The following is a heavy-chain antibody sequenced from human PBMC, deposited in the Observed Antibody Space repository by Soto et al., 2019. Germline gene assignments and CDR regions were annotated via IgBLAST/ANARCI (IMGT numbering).Heavy chain of an antibody. CDR1: GGSISSYY. CDR3: ARVVDHYYDFWSGYLRPYYYYYGMDV. D-gene: IGHD3-3*01. Sequence: SETLSLTCTVSGGSISSYYWSWIRQPPGKGLEWIGYIYYSGSTNYNPSLKSRVTISVDTSKNQFSLKLSSVTAADTAVYYCARVVDHYYDFWSGYLRPYYYYYGMDVWGQGTTVTVSS. CDR2: IYYSGST. J-gene: IGHJ6*02. V-gene: IGHV4-59*01.